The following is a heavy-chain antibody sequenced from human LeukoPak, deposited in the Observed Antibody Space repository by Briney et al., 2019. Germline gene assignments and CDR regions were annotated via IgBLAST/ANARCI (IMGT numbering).Heavy chain of an antibody. D-gene: IGHD5-18*01. V-gene: IGHV3-30-3*01. Sequence: TGGSLRLSCAASGFTFSSYAMHWVRQAPGKGLEWVAVISYDGSNKYYADSVKGRFTISRDNFKNTLYLQMNSLRAEDTAVYYCARDPYGGYSYGYFPFAVDYWGQGTLVTVSS. CDR3: ARDPYGGYSYGYFPFAVDY. CDR2: ISYDGSNK. CDR1: GFTFSSYA. J-gene: IGHJ4*02.